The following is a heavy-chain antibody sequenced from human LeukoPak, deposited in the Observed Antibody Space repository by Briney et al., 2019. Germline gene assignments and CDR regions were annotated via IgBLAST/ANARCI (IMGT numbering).Heavy chain of an antibody. V-gene: IGHV4-39*07. D-gene: IGHD1-26*01. CDR1: GGSISSSSYY. Sequence: SETLSLTCTVSGGSISSSSYYWGWIRQPPGEGLEWIGNIYYSGSTDYNPSLKSRVTISLDTSKNQFSLRLSSVTAADAAVYYCARETRLHSGSYSNDAFDIWGQGTMVTVSS. CDR3: ARETRLHSGSYSNDAFDI. J-gene: IGHJ3*02. CDR2: IYYSGST.